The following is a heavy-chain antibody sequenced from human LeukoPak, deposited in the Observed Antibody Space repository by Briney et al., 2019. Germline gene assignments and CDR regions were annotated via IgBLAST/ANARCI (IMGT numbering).Heavy chain of an antibody. CDR3: ARATEGYSSSVVCMDV. V-gene: IGHV4-34*01. D-gene: IGHD6-6*01. CDR1: DGSFTDYH. CDR2: INHSGST. J-gene: IGHJ6*03. Sequence: SETLSLTCAVYDGSFTDYHWTWIRQPPGKGLEWIGEINHSGSTRYSPSLKSRVTISVDTPKNQFSLKLSSVTAADTAVYYCARATEGYSSSVVCMDVWGKGTTVTVSS.